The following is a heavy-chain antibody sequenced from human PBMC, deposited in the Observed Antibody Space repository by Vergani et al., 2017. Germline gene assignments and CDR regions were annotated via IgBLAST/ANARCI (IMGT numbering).Heavy chain of an antibody. CDR2: ISGSGGST. D-gene: IGHD3-16*02. CDR1: GFTFSSYA. CDR3: ARVSDYVWGSYRYTGLLDY. Sequence: EVQLLESGGGLVQPGGSLRLSCAASGFTFSSYAMSWVRQAPGKGLEWVSAISGSGGSTYYADSVKGRFTISRDNSKNTLYLQMNSLRAEDTAVYYCARVSDYVWGSYRYTGLLDYWGQGTLVTVSS. J-gene: IGHJ4*02. V-gene: IGHV3-23*01.